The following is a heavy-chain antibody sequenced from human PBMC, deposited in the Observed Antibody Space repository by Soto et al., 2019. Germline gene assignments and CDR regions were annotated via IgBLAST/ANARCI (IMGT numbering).Heavy chain of an antibody. Sequence: QVQLVQSGAEVKKPGASVKVSCKASGYTFTSYGISWVRQAPGQGLEWMGWISAYNGNTNYAQKLQGRVTMTTDTSTSTDYMELRSLRSDDTAVYYCARDAPYYYDSSGYYYPNWFDPWGQGTLVTVSS. CDR3: ARDAPYYYDSSGYYYPNWFDP. D-gene: IGHD3-22*01. CDR1: GYTFTSYG. V-gene: IGHV1-18*04. CDR2: ISAYNGNT. J-gene: IGHJ5*02.